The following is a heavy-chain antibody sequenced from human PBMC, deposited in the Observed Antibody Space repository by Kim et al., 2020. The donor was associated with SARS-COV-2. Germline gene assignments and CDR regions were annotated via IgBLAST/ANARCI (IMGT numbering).Heavy chain of an antibody. CDR1: GGTFSSYA. CDR2: IIPIFGTA. V-gene: IGHV1-69*13. J-gene: IGHJ5*02. CDR3: ARGRCSSTSCYTKPVGWFDP. D-gene: IGHD2-2*02. Sequence: SVKVSCKASGGTFSSYAISWVRQAPGQGLEWMGGIIPIFGTANYAQKFQGRVTITADESTSTAYMELSSLRSEDTAVYYCARGRCSSTSCYTKPVGWFDPWGQGTLVTVSS.